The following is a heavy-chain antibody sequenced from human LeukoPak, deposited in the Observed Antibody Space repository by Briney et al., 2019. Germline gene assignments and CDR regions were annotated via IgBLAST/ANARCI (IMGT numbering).Heavy chain of an antibody. CDR3: VGGWFRYFDY. CDR2: FDPEDGET. J-gene: IGHJ4*02. D-gene: IGHD6-19*01. Sequence: GASVKVSCKVSGYTLTELSMHWVRQAPGKGLEWMGGFDPEDGETIYAQKFQGRVTMTEDTSTDTAYMELSSLRSEDAAVYYCVGGWFRYFDYWGQGTLVTVSS. V-gene: IGHV1-24*01. CDR1: GYTLTELS.